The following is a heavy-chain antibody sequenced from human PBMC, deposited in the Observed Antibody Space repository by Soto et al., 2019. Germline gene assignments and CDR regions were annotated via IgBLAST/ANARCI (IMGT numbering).Heavy chain of an antibody. CDR1: GFTFSTYW. V-gene: IGHV3-7*04. CDR3: ARGAFPTWGSYPLDY. CDR2: IKQDGSEY. J-gene: IGHJ4*02. D-gene: IGHD3-16*02. Sequence: EVQLVESGGGLVQPGGSLRLSCATSGFTFSTYWMTWVRQAPGKGLEWVANIKQDGSEYYYVGSVKGRFTISRDNAKNSLSLQMNSLRAEDTAVYYCARGAFPTWGSYPLDYWGQGTLVTVSS.